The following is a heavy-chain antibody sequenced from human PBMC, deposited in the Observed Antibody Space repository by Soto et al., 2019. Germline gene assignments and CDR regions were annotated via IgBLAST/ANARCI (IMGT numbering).Heavy chain of an antibody. CDR3: ARDTIFGVVKDLNWFDP. V-gene: IGHV4-30-4*01. Sequence: QVQLQESGPGLVKPSQTLSLTCTVSGGSISSGDYYWSWIRQPPGKGLEWIGYIYYSGSTYYNPSLTSRVTLSVDTSKNPFSLKLSSVTDADTAVYYCARDTIFGVVKDLNWFDPWGQGTLVTVSS. D-gene: IGHD3-3*01. J-gene: IGHJ5*02. CDR1: GGSISSGDYY. CDR2: IYYSGST.